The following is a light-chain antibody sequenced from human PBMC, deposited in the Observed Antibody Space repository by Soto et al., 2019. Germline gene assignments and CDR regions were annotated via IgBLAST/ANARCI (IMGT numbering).Light chain of an antibody. Sequence: AIQLTQSPSSLSASVGDRVTITCRASQGISSALAWYQQKPGKAHKLLIYDASSLERGVPSRFSGSGSVTDFTLTISSLQPEDFATYYCQQFNSYPITFGQGTRLEIK. CDR3: QQFNSYPIT. CDR1: QGISSA. V-gene: IGKV1-13*02. CDR2: DAS. J-gene: IGKJ5*01.